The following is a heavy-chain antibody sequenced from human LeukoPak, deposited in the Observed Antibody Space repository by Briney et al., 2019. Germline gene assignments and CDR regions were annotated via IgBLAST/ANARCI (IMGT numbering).Heavy chain of an antibody. CDR1: GGTFSSYT. V-gene: IGHV1-69*02. Sequence: EASVKVSCKASGGTFSSYTVCWVRQAPGQGLEWMGRIIPILGIANYAQKFQGRVTITADKSTSTAYMELSSLRSEDTAVYYCALGLVVAADDAFDIWGQGTMVTVSS. D-gene: IGHD2-15*01. J-gene: IGHJ3*02. CDR3: ALGLVVAADDAFDI. CDR2: IIPILGIA.